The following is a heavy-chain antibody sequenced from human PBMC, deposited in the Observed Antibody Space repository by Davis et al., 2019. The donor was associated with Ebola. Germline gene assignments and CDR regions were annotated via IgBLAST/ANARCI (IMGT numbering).Heavy chain of an antibody. CDR2: INHSGST. Sequence: SGTLSLTCAVYGGSFSGYYWSWIRQPPGKGLEWIGEINHSGSTNYNPSLKSRVTISVDTSKNQFSLKLSSVTAADTAVYYCATGLAYSSSGSWGQGTLVTVSS. D-gene: IGHD6-13*01. CDR3: ATGLAYSSSGS. V-gene: IGHV4-34*01. J-gene: IGHJ5*02. CDR1: GGSFSGYY.